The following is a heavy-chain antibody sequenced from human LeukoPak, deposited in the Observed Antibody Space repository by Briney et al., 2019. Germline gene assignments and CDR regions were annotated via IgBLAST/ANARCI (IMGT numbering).Heavy chain of an antibody. D-gene: IGHD2-21*02. CDR3: ASRSVVTGIS. J-gene: IGHJ4*02. V-gene: IGHV1-2*02. CDR2: IRPNSGGT. Sequence: ASVKVSCKASGYTFAAYYMYWVRQAPGQGLEWMGWIRPNSGGTNYTQKFQGRVTMTRNTSISTAYMELSSLRSEDTAVYYCASRSVVTGISWGQGTLVTVSS. CDR1: GYTFAAYY.